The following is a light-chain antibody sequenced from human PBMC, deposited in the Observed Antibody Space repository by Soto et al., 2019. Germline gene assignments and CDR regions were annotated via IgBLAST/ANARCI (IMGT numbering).Light chain of an antibody. CDR1: SSDVGGYNY. CDR2: DVS. CDR3: CSYAGNYRV. Sequence: QSVLTQPRSVSGSPGQSVTISCTGTSSDVGGYNYVSWYQQHPGKAPKLMIYDVSKRPSGVPDHFSGSKSGNTASLTISGLQAEDEADYYCCSYAGNYRVFGGGTKLTVL. J-gene: IGLJ2*01. V-gene: IGLV2-11*01.